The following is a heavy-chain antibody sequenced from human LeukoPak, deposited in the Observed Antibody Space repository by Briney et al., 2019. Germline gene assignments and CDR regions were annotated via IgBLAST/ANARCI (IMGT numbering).Heavy chain of an antibody. V-gene: IGHV1-2*02. J-gene: IGHJ3*02. D-gene: IGHD2-15*01. CDR1: GYTFTGYY. Sequence: ASVNVSCKASGYTFTGYYIHWVRQAPGQGLEWMGWINPNSGGTNFAQKFQGRVTMTRDTSLSTAYMELSRLRSDDTAVYYCARIVVVSSTLRFDAFDIWGQGTMVTVSS. CDR2: INPNSGGT. CDR3: ARIVVVSSTLRFDAFDI.